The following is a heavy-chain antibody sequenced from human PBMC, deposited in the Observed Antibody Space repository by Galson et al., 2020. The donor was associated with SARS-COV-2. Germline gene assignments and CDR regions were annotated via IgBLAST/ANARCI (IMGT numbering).Heavy chain of an antibody. CDR1: GGSISRSINF. CDR2: TYDTGST. CDR3: ARHGRGGLLFPVDY. V-gene: IGHV4-39*01. Sequence: PETMSLTCTVSGGSISRSINFWGWLRQHPGKGLQWIGTTYDTGSTYYDPSLKSRLTISVETAKNPFSLKLGSVTAAGTAVYYWARHGRGGLLFPVDYWGQGILVTVSA. D-gene: IGHD1-26*01. J-gene: IGHJ4*02.